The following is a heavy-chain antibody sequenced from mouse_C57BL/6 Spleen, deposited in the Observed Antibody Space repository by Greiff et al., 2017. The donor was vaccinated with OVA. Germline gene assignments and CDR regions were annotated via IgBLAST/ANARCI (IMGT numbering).Heavy chain of an antibody. V-gene: IGHV1-69*01. D-gene: IGHD6-1*02. CDR2: IDPSDSYT. Sequence: QVQLQQPGAELVMPGASVKLSCKASGYTFTSYWMHWVKQRPGQGLEWIGEIDPSDSYTNYNQKFKGKSTLTVDKSSSTAYMQLSSLTSEDSAVYYCARRRIRQLENWGQGTTLTVSS. CDR3: ARRRIRQLEN. CDR1: GYTFTSYW. J-gene: IGHJ2*01.